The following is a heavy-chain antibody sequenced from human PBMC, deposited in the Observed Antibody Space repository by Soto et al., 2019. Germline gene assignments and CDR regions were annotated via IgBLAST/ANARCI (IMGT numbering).Heavy chain of an antibody. Sequence: ASVKVSCKASGYTFTSYDINWVRQATGQGLEWMGWMNPNRGNTGFAQKFQGRVTMTRNTSISTAYMELSSLRSEDTAVYYCASFGITFGGVIVIDYWGQGTLVTVSS. CDR1: GYTFTSYD. CDR2: MNPNRGNT. CDR3: ASFGITFGGVIVIDY. D-gene: IGHD3-16*02. V-gene: IGHV1-8*01. J-gene: IGHJ4*02.